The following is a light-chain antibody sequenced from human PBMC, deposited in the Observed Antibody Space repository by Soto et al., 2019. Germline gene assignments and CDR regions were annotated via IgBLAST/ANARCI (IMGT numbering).Light chain of an antibody. V-gene: IGKV1-5*01. J-gene: IGKJ1*01. CDR2: DAS. Sequence: DIKMTQSPSTLFASVGDRFTITCPASQSISSWLAWYQQKPGKAPKLLIYDASSLESGVPSRFSGSGSGTEFTLTISSLQPDDFATYYCQQYNSYSWTFGQGTKGDIK. CDR3: QQYNSYSWT. CDR1: QSISSW.